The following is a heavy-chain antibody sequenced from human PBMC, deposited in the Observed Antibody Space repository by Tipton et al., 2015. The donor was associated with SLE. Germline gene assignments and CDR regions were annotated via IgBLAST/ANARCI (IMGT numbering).Heavy chain of an antibody. D-gene: IGHD6-13*01. J-gene: IGHJ3*02. V-gene: IGHV4-59*01. CDR1: GGSISSYY. Sequence: TLSLTCTVSGGSISSYYWSWIRQPPGKGLEWIGYIYYSGSTNYNPSLKSRVTISVDTSKNQFSLKLSSVTAADTAVYYCARREQQLAHDAFDIWGQGTMVTVSS. CDR2: IYYSGST. CDR3: ARREQQLAHDAFDI.